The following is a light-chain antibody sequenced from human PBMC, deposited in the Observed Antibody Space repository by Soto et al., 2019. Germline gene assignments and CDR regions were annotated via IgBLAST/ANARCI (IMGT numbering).Light chain of an antibody. CDR1: SSNIGAGGD. V-gene: IGLV1-40*01. J-gene: IGLJ2*01. Sequence: QSVLTQPPSVSGVPGQRVTISCTGSSSNIGAGGDVHWYQHVPGAAPKLLIYGNINRPAGVPDRFSGSKSGTSGSLAISGLQAEYEAGYYCKSFDSSLSGWIFGGGTKLTVL. CDR2: GNI. CDR3: KSFDSSLSGWI.